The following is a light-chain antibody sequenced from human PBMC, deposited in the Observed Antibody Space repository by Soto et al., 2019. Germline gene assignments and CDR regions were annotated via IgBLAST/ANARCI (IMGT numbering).Light chain of an antibody. CDR2: DAS. CDR1: QSINTY. V-gene: IGKV3-11*01. J-gene: IGKJ1*01. CDR3: PQRSDWPRT. Sequence: EIFLTQSPATLSLSPGGRATLSCRSSQSINTYLAWYQQKPAQPPRLLINDASKRPTEIPASFSGSGAGSDFALTISSLEPEDFAVYYCPQRSDWPRTFGQGTKVDIK.